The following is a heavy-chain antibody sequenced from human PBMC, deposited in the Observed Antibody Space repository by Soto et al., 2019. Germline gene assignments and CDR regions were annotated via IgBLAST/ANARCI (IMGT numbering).Heavy chain of an antibody. D-gene: IGHD5-12*01. V-gene: IGHV3-30*02. J-gene: IGHJ6*02. CDR1: GFTFSSYA. CDR2: ISYDGSNK. CDR3: AKDSKRWLQLFAYYYGMDV. Sequence: GGSLRLSCAASGFTFSSYAMSWVRQAPGKGLEWVAVISYDGSNKYYADSVKGRFTISRDNSKNTLYLQMNSLRAEDTAVYYCAKDSKRWLQLFAYYYGMDVWGQGTTVTVSS.